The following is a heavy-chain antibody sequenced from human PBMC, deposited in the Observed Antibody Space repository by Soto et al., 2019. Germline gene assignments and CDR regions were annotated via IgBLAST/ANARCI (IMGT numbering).Heavy chain of an antibody. J-gene: IGHJ4*02. D-gene: IGHD2-8*01. Sequence: SETLSLTCTVSGDSVTNYFWSWMRQPPGKGLEWIGHMYHGGRTNYSPSLKSRVTMSLDSSRNQFSLNLSSVTAADTAVYLCATDHGYCNNAVCPIFDFWGQGLLVTVSS. CDR3: ATDHGYCNNAVCPIFDF. V-gene: IGHV4-59*02. CDR2: MYHGGRT. CDR1: GDSVTNYF.